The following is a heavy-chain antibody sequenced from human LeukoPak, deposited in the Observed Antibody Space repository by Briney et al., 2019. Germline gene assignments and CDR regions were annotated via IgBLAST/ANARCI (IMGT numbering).Heavy chain of an antibody. CDR1: GGSISSYY. J-gene: IGHJ6*02. CDR2: IYYSGST. CDR3: ARQESTYYYYYGMDV. D-gene: IGHD3-10*01. V-gene: IGHV4-59*08. Sequence: PSETLSLTCTVSGGSISSYYWSWIRQPPGKGLEWIGYIYYSGSTNYNPSLKSRVTISVDTSKNQFSLKLSSVTAADTAVYYCARQESTYYYYYGMDVWGQGTTVTVSS.